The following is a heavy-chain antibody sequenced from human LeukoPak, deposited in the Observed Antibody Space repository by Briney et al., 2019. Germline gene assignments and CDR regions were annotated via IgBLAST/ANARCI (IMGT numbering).Heavy chain of an antibody. J-gene: IGHJ6*03. Sequence: PGGSLRLSCAASGFTFSSYSTNWVRQAPGKGLEWVSSISSSSSYIYYADSVKGRFTISRDNPKHSLYLQMNSLRAEDTAVYKWAKDGRQLIVRFLGWGNYYMDVWGKGTTVTLPS. D-gene: IGHD3-3*01. CDR2: ISSSSSYI. V-gene: IGHV3-21*01. CDR3: AKDGRQLIVRFLGWGNYYMDV. CDR1: GFTFSSYS.